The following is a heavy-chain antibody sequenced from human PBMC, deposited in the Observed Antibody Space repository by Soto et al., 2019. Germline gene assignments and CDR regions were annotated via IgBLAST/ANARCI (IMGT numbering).Heavy chain of an antibody. CDR2: IYYSGST. Sequence: SETLSLTCTVSGGSISSGGYYWSWIRQHPGKGLEWIGYIYYSGSTYYNPSLKSRVTISVDTSKNQFSLKLSSVTAADTAVYYCARAQFYSGSGNYNNLMFDAWGQGIQVTVPS. CDR3: ARAQFYSGSGNYNNLMFDA. J-gene: IGHJ5*02. D-gene: IGHD3-10*01. V-gene: IGHV4-31*03. CDR1: GGSISSGGYY.